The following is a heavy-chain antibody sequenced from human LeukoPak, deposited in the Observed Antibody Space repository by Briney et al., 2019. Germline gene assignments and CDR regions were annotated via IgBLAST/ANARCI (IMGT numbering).Heavy chain of an antibody. Sequence: SETLSLTCTVSGGSISSSSYYWGWIRQPPGTGLEWIGTLYYGGTTSDNPSLKSRVTISVDTSKNQFSLKLSSVTAADTAVYYCARRTPAQHAFDIWGQGTMVTVSS. CDR3: ARRTPAQHAFDI. J-gene: IGHJ3*02. V-gene: IGHV4-39*01. CDR2: LYYGGTT. D-gene: IGHD6-13*01. CDR1: GGSISSSSYY.